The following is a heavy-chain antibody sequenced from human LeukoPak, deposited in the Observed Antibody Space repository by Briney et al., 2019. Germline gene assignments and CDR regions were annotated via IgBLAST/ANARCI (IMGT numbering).Heavy chain of an antibody. D-gene: IGHD3-3*01. Sequence: SETLSLTCTVSGGSISSYYWSWIRQPPGKGLERIGYIYYSGSTNYNPSLKSRVTISVDTSKNQFSLKLSSVTAADTAVYYCARGVDFWSGYYSPRFDYWGQGTLVTVSS. CDR3: ARGVDFWSGYYSPRFDY. J-gene: IGHJ4*02. CDR1: GGSISSYY. V-gene: IGHV4-59*01. CDR2: IYYSGST.